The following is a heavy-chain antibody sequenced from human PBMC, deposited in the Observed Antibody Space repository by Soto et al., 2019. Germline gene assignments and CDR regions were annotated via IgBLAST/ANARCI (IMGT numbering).Heavy chain of an antibody. CDR3: AGEEAGGGWYLCGFDI. V-gene: IGHV3-48*03. J-gene: IGHJ3*02. Sequence: LNISCSASGFSFSSYEMNWVRQAPGKGLEWVSYISSSGSTIYYADPVRRRFTISGNNAKNSLFRLVNSLRAEDTAVYYGAGEEAGGGWYLCGFDIWGQGTMVTVSS. D-gene: IGHD6-19*01. CDR2: ISSSGSTI. CDR1: GFSFSSYE.